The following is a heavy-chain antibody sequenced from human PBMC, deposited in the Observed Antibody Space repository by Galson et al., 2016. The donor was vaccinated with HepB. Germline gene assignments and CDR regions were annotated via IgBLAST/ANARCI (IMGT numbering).Heavy chain of an antibody. D-gene: IGHD6-25*01. V-gene: IGHV3-11*06. CDR2: VSGTSSDT. J-gene: IGHJ3*02. CDR3: VSGYTSGI. Sequence: SLRLSCAASRFSVGDYYLNWIRQAPGKGLEWVSYVSGTSSDTSYADSVKGRFTISRDNTRTSLSLQMHSLRVDDTSIYYCVSGYTSGIWGPGTMVIVSS. CDR1: RFSVGDYY.